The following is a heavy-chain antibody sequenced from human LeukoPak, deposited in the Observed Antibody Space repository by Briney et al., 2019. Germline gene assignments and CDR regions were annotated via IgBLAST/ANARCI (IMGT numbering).Heavy chain of an antibody. J-gene: IGHJ4*02. D-gene: IGHD5-12*01. CDR3: ATAPRGYDSNFDY. Sequence: ASVKVSCKVSGYTLTELSMHWVRQAPGKGLEWMGGFDPEDGETIYAQKFQGRVTMTEDTSTDTAYMELSSLRSEDTAVYHCATAPRGYDSNFDYWGQGTLVTVSS. CDR1: GYTLTELS. CDR2: FDPEDGET. V-gene: IGHV1-24*01.